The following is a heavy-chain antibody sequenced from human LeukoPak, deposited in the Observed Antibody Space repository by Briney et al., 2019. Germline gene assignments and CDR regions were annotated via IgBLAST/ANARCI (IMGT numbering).Heavy chain of an antibody. CDR3: AEDQQLQPFHY. CDR2: IQFDGSDE. V-gene: IGHV3-30*02. J-gene: IGHJ4*02. D-gene: IGHD2-2*01. Sequence: GGSLRLSCAASGFIFSTYGMHWVRQAPGKGLEWVAFIQFDGSDEHYADSVKGRFTISRDNSKNTLYLQMNGLRAEDTSVYYCAEDQQLQPFHYWGQGTLVTV. CDR1: GFIFSTYG.